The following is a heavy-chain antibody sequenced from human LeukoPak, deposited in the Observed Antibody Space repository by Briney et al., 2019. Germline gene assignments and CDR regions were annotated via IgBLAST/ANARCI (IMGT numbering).Heavy chain of an antibody. V-gene: IGHV4-39*07. CDR1: GGSISSSSYY. D-gene: IGHD6-19*01. CDR2: IYYSGST. J-gene: IGHJ4*02. CDR3: ARSAEDSGYSSGWYGTSLAVDY. Sequence: SETLSLTCTVSGGSISSSSYYWGWIRQPPGKGLEWIGSIYYSGSTYYNPSLKSRVTISVDTSKNQFSLKLSSVTAADTAVYYCARSAEDSGYSSGWYGTSLAVDYWGQGTLVTVSS.